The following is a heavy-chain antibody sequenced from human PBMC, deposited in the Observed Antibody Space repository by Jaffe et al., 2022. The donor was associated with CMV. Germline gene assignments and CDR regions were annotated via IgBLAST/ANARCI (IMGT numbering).Heavy chain of an antibody. D-gene: IGHD2-2*02. CDR2: IYYSGST. Sequence: QVQLQESGPGLVKPSQTLSLTCTVSGGSISSGGYYWSWIRQHPGKGLEWIGYIYYSGSTYYNPSLKSRVTISVDTSKNQFSLKLSSVTAADTAVYYCARVFYCSSTSCYKGENWFDPWGQGTLVTVSS. V-gene: IGHV4-31*03. J-gene: IGHJ5*02. CDR3: ARVFYCSSTSCYKGENWFDP. CDR1: GGSISSGGYY.